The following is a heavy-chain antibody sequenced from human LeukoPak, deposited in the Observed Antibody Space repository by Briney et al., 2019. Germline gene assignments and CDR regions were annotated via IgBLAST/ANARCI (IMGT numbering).Heavy chain of an antibody. V-gene: IGHV4-4*07. CDR2: IYTSGST. Sequence: PSETLSLTCTVSGGSISSYYWSWIRQPAGKGLEWIGRIYTSGSTTYNPSLKSRVTMSVHTSNNQFSLKLSSVTAADTAVYYCAKSNGYGLVDIWGQGTMVTVSS. D-gene: IGHD3-10*01. CDR3: AKSNGYGLVDI. CDR1: GGSISSYY. J-gene: IGHJ3*02.